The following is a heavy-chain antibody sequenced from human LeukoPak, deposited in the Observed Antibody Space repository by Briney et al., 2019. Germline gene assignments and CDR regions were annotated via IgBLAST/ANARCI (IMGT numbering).Heavy chain of an antibody. CDR1: GGSISSYS. CDR3: ARHGGETIVAMILHAFDI. D-gene: IGHD5-12*01. Sequence: SETLSLTCTVSGGSISSYSWSWIRQPPGKGLEWIGYLSYSGSTNYNPSLKSRVTISVDTSKNQFSLKLSSVTAADTAVYYCARHGGETIVAMILHAFDIWGQGTMVTVSS. V-gene: IGHV4-59*08. J-gene: IGHJ3*02. CDR2: LSYSGST.